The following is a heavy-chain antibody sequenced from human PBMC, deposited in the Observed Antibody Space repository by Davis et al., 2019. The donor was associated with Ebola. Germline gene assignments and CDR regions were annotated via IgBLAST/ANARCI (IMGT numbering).Heavy chain of an antibody. CDR2: ISSSSSII. CDR3: AKDYYDSSGRYFDY. J-gene: IGHJ4*02. CDR1: GFTFSSYS. V-gene: IGHV3-48*01. D-gene: IGHD3-22*01. Sequence: GGSLRLSCAASGFTFSSYSMNWVRQAPGKGLEWVSYISSSSSIIYYADSVKGRFTISRDNAKNSLYLQMNSLRAEDTAVYYCAKDYYDSSGRYFDYWGQGTLVTVSS.